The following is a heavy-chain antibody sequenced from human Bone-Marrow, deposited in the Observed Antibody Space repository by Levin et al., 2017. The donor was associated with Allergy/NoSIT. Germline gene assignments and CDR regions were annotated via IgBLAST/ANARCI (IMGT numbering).Heavy chain of an antibody. D-gene: IGHD7-27*01. J-gene: IGHJ4*02. CDR2: AYWDNDN. V-gene: IGHV2-5*02. CDR3: AHRLDGYATNWDFGSFNY. Sequence: ESGPTLVKPPQTLTLTCTFSGFSLTTGGVGVGWIRQPPGKALEWLAFAYWDNDNRYNPSLRSRLTVTKDTSANQVVLTLTNMDPVDTATYYCAHRLDGYATNWDFGSFNYWGQGTLVTVSS. CDR1: GFSLTTGGVG.